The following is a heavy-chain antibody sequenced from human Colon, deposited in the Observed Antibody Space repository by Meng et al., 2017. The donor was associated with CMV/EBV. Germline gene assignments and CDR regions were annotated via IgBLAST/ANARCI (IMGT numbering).Heavy chain of an antibody. CDR2: IRNKANAYST. D-gene: IGHD6-6*01. CDR1: GFIFSDHY. J-gene: IGHJ6*02. V-gene: IGHV3-72*01. CDR3: TRDSLGAARQKGQKGYYGMDV. Sequence: GGSLRLSCAASGFIFSDHYVDWVRQAPGKGPEWVGRIRNKANAYSTEYAAIVKGRFTISRDDSENSLYLQMNSLKIEDSAVYYCTRDSLGAARQKGQKGYYGMDVWGQGTTVTVSS.